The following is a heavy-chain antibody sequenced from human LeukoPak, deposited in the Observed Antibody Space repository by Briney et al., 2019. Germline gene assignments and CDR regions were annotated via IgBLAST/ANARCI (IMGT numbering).Heavy chain of an antibody. CDR1: GFTLSIYS. D-gene: IGHD2-21*01. Sequence: GGSLRLSCAASGFTLSIYSMNWVRQAPGKGREWVSYISSSSSTIYYADSVKGRFTNSRDNAQSSLYLQMNSLRAEDTGVYYCARDGSSYCGSDCFGAFDIWGQGTMVTVSS. CDR2: ISSSSSTI. V-gene: IGHV3-48*01. CDR3: ARDGSSYCGSDCFGAFDI. J-gene: IGHJ3*02.